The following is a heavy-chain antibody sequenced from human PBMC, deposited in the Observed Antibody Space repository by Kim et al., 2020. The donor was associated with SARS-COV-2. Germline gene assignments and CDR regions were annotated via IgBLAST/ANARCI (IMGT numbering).Heavy chain of an antibody. D-gene: IGHD2-2*02. CDR1: GFTFSSYG. Sequence: GGSLRLSCAASGFTFSSYGMHWVRQAPGKGLEWVAVIWYDGSNKYYADSVKGRFTISRDNSKNSLYLKMNSLRAEDTAVYYCARDSCSSTSCYILNWFDPWGQGNLVTVS. CDR2: IWYDGSNK. J-gene: IGHJ5*02. V-gene: IGHV3-33*01. CDR3: ARDSCSSTSCYILNWFDP.